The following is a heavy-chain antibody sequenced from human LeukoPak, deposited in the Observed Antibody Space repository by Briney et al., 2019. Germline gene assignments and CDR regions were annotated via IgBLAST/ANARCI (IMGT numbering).Heavy chain of an antibody. CDR3: ASHIRITMIVVA. Sequence: KPSETLSLTCTVSGGSISSSSYYWGWIRQPPGEGLEWIGSIYYSGSTYYNPSLKSRVTISVDTSKNQFSLKLSSVTAADTAVYYCASHIRITMIVVAWGQGTLVTVSS. CDR1: GGSISSSSYY. D-gene: IGHD3-22*01. CDR2: IYYSGST. J-gene: IGHJ5*02. V-gene: IGHV4-39*01.